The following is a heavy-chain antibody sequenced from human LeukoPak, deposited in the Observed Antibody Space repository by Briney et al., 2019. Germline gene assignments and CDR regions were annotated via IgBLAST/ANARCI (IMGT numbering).Heavy chain of an antibody. V-gene: IGHV7-4-1*02. CDR1: GYTFTSYA. J-gene: IGHJ4*02. Sequence: ASVKVSCKASGYTFTSYAMNWVRQAPGQGLEWMGWINTNTGNPTYAQGFTGRFAFSLDTSVSTAYLQISSLKAEDTAVYYCARLRGYGDYESQVALDYWGQGTLVTVSS. CDR2: INTNTGNP. CDR3: ARLRGYGDYESQVALDY. D-gene: IGHD4-17*01.